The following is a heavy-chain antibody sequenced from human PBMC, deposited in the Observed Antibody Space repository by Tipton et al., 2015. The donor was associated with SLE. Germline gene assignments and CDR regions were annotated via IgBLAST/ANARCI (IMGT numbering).Heavy chain of an antibody. CDR3: ARGISPRVFDI. V-gene: IGHV4-61*01. CDR1: GGSVSSGSYY. CDR2: IYHSGST. Sequence: TLSLTCTVSGGSVSSGSYYWSWIRQPPGKGLEWIGEIYHSGSTNYNPSLKSRVTISVDTSKNQFSLKLSSATAADTAVYYCARGISPRVFDIWGQGTMVTVAS. J-gene: IGHJ3*02.